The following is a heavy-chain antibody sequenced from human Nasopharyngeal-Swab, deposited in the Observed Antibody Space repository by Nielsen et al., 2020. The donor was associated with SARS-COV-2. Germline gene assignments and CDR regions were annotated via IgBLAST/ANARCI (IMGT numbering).Heavy chain of an antibody. CDR3: AKDFYYDSSGPPSVQH. V-gene: IGHV3-74*01. D-gene: IGHD3-22*01. Sequence: GESLKISCAASGFTLSNYWTHWFRQAPGKGLAWVALSNSDGSTTSYADSVKGRFTITRDNAKNSLYLQMNSLRAEDTALYYCAKDFYYDSSGPPSVQHWCQGTLVTVSS. CDR2: SNSDGSTT. J-gene: IGHJ1*01. CDR1: GFTLSNYW.